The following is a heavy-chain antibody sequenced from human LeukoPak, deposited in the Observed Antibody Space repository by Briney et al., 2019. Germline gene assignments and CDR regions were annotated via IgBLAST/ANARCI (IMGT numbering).Heavy chain of an antibody. J-gene: IGHJ4*02. D-gene: IGHD1-1*01. CDR2: IIPIFGTA. CDR1: GGTFSSYA. V-gene: IGHV1-69*06. CDR3: ARRAWKNNWNDAGPDYFDY. Sequence: SVKVSCTASGGTFSSYAISWVRQAPGQGLEWMGGIIPIFGTANYAQKFQGRVTITADKSTSTAYMELSSLRSEDTAVYYCARRAWKNNWNDAGPDYFDYWGQGTLVTVSS.